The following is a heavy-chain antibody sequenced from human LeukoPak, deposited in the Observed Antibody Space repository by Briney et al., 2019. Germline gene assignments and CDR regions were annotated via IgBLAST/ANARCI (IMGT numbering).Heavy chain of an antibody. Sequence: ASVKVSCKASGYTFTSYGISWVRQAPGQGLEWMGWISAYNGNTNYAQKLQGRVTMTTDTSTSTAYMELRSLRSDDTAVYYCARDHYYDILTGYYPPLNYGMDVWGKGTTVTVSS. V-gene: IGHV1-18*04. CDR2: ISAYNGNT. CDR3: ARDHYYDILTGYYPPLNYGMDV. J-gene: IGHJ6*04. CDR1: GYTFTSYG. D-gene: IGHD3-9*01.